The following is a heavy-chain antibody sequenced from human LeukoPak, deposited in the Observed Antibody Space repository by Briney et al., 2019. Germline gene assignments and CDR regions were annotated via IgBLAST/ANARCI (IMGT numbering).Heavy chain of an antibody. Sequence: SETLSLTCAVYGGSFSGYYWSWIRQPPGKGLEWIGEINHSGSTNYNPSLKSRVTISVDTSKNQFSLKLSSVTAADTAVYYCARGHFQLLDIWGQGTMVTVSS. J-gene: IGHJ3*02. CDR1: GGSFSGYY. CDR2: INHSGST. CDR3: ARGHFQLLDI. V-gene: IGHV4-34*01. D-gene: IGHD2-2*01.